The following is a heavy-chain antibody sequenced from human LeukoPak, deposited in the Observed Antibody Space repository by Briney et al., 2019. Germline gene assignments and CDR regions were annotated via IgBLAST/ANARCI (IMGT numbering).Heavy chain of an antibody. J-gene: IGHJ3*02. D-gene: IGHD3-22*01. CDR2: ISTYNGNT. CDR3: ARHRLPRVYYDSSGYYHAAFDI. CDR1: GYTFTSHG. V-gene: IGHV1-18*01. Sequence: ASVKVSCKASGYTFTSHGISWVRQAPGQGLEWMGWISTYNGNTNYAQTLQGRVSMTTDTSTSTAYMDLRSVRSDDTAVYYCARHRLPRVYYDSSGYYHAAFDIWGQGTMVTVSS.